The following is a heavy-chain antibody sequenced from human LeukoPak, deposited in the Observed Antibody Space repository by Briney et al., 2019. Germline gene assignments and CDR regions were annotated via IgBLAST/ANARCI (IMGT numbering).Heavy chain of an antibody. Sequence: GGSLRLSCAASGFTFSGYTMNWVRQAPGKGLEWVSYISSSGSTIYYADSVKGRFTISRDNAKNSLYLQMNSLRAEDTAVYYCARDQFPYYYDSSGYHYFDYWGQGTLVTVFS. CDR2: ISSSGSTI. D-gene: IGHD3-22*01. J-gene: IGHJ4*02. V-gene: IGHV3-48*04. CDR1: GFTFSGYT. CDR3: ARDQFPYYYDSSGYHYFDY.